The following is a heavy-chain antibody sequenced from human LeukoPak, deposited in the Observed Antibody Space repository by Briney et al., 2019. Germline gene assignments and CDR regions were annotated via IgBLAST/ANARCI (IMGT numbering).Heavy chain of an antibody. CDR3: ARGPIQLWIHNARDV. CDR1: VFTLGDNA. J-gene: IGHJ6*01. V-gene: IGHV3-49*04. Sequence: SLSLSCRVSVFTLGDNAVSGVRGSPGKGREGVGLIRRKAYRGPPTYAAAVRGRFTISRDHSASVAYLQMSSLKTEDTAVYYCARGPIQLWIHNARDVWGQGTTVSLSS. CDR2: IRRKAYRGPP. D-gene: IGHD5-18*01.